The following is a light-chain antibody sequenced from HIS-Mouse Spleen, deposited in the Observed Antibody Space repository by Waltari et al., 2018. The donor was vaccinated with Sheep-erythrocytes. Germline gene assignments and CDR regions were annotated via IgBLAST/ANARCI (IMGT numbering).Light chain of an antibody. CDR2: DAS. CDR3: QQRSNWLT. CDR1: QSVSSY. J-gene: IGKJ4*01. Sequence: IVLTQSPATLSLSPGERATLSCRASQSVSSYLAWYQQKPGQAPRLLIYDASNRATGIPARFSGSGSGTDFTLTISSLEPEDFAVYYCQQRSNWLTFGGGTKVELK. V-gene: IGKV3-11*01.